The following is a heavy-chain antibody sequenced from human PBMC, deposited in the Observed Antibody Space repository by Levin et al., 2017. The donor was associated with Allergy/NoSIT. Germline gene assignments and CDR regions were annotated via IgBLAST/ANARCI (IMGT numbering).Heavy chain of an antibody. D-gene: IGHD2-15*01. CDR2: ISYDGSNK. J-gene: IGHJ4*02. CDR1: GFTFSSYG. Sequence: GESLKISCAASGFTFSSYGMHWVRQAPGKGLEWVAVISYDGSNKYYADSVKGRFTISRDNSKNTLYLQMNSLRAEDTAVYYCAKKDWTRYCSGGSCPGPFDYWGQGTLVTVSS. V-gene: IGHV3-30*18. CDR3: AKKDWTRYCSGGSCPGPFDY.